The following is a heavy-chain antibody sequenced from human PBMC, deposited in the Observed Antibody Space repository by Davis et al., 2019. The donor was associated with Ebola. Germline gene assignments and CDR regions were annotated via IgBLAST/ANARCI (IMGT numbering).Heavy chain of an antibody. Sequence: SETLSLTRTVSGGSISSYYWSWIRQPPGKGLEWIGYIYYSGSTYYNPSLKSRVTISVDTSKNQFSLKLSSVTAADTAVYYCARRGRARGMDVWGQGTTVTVSS. J-gene: IGHJ6*02. CDR3: ARRGRARGMDV. V-gene: IGHV4-59*08. CDR1: GGSISSYY. CDR2: IYYSGST.